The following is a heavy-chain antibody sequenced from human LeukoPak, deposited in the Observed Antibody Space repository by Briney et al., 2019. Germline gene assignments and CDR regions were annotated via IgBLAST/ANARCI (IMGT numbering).Heavy chain of an antibody. CDR3: ARRVVVVPAAPTPGDNWFDP. CDR1: GYTFTSYY. CDR2: INPSGGST. J-gene: IGHJ5*02. D-gene: IGHD2-2*01. V-gene: IGHV1-46*01. Sequence: GASVKVSCKASGYTFTSYYMHWARQAPGQGLEWMGIINPSGGSTSYAQKFQGRVTMTRDTSTSTVYMELSSLRSEDTAVYYCARRVVVVPAAPTPGDNWFDPWGQGTLVTVSS.